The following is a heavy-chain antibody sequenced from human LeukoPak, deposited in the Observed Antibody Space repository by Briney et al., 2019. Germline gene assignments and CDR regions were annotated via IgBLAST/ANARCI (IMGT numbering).Heavy chain of an antibody. CDR3: ARGHGIAAAGTDAFDI. CDR1: GYTFTSYD. Sequence: GASVKVSCKASGYTFTSYDINWVRQATGQGLEGMGWMNPNSGNTGYAQKFQGRVTMTRNTSISTAYMELSSLRSEDTAVYYRARGHGIAAAGTDAFDIWGQGTMVTVSS. J-gene: IGHJ3*02. V-gene: IGHV1-8*01. D-gene: IGHD6-13*01. CDR2: MNPNSGNT.